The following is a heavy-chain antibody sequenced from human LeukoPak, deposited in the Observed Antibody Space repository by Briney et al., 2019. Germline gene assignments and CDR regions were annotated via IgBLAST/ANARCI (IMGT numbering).Heavy chain of an antibody. Sequence: ASVKVSCKASGYTFTNYGISWVRQAPGQGLEWMGWISGYNGNTKYVQNFQGRVTLTTDTSTATAYMELRSLRSDDTAVYYCARGVRSYDPYFDYWGQGTLVTVSS. J-gene: IGHJ4*02. V-gene: IGHV1-18*01. CDR2: ISGYNGNT. D-gene: IGHD3-16*01. CDR3: ARGVRSYDPYFDY. CDR1: GYTFTNYG.